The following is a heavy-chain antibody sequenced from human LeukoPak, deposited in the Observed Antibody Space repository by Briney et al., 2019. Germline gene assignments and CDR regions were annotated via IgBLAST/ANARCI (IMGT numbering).Heavy chain of an antibody. J-gene: IGHJ4*02. CDR1: GAFLTNPTYY. V-gene: IGHV4-61*01. CDR3: ARFKSGGWSYFDT. CDR2: LYASESP. Sequence: PSETLSLSCTVSGAFLTNPTYYQWSWIRQAPGKGLELIGSLYASESPKITPSLRSRVTLSLDTSKNQFSLELRSVTPEDWAVYYCARFKSGGWSYFDTWGEGIPVTVSS. D-gene: IGHD4-23*01.